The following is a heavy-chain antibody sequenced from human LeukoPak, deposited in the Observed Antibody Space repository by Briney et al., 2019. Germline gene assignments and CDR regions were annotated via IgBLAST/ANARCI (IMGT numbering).Heavy chain of an antibody. J-gene: IGHJ4*02. V-gene: IGHV3-48*01. D-gene: IGHD2-2*01. CDR1: GITLTSYS. Sequence: PGGSLRLSCAASGITLTSYSMNWARQAPGKGLEWISYISSTGNTIYYADSVKARFTISRDNAKNSLYLQMNSLRVEDTAMYYCAPVYCHSTSCYHYFNYWGQGTLVTVSS. CDR2: ISSTGNTI. CDR3: APVYCHSTSCYHYFNY.